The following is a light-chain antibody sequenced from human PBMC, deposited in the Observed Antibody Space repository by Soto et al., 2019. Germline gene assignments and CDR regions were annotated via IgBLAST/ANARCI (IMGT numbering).Light chain of an antibody. Sequence: DIQMTQSASTLSASVGDRVTITCRASQSISSWLAWYQQKPGKAPKLLIYKASSLESGVPSRFSGSGSGTEFTLTISSLQPDDFATYYCQQYNSYSHTFGQGTKVDIK. CDR2: KAS. V-gene: IGKV1-5*03. J-gene: IGKJ1*01. CDR3: QQYNSYSHT. CDR1: QSISSW.